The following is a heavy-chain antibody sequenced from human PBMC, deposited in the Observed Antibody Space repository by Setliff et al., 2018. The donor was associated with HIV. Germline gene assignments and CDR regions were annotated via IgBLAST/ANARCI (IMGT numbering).Heavy chain of an antibody. Sequence: NPSETLSLTCAVYGGSFSGYYWSWIRQPPGKGLEWIGEINHSGSTNYNPSLKSRVTISVDTSKNQFSLKLSSVTAADTAVYYCARGRDRSGFYYWYFDLWGRGTLVTVSS. J-gene: IGHJ2*01. CDR3: ARGRDRSGFYYWYFDL. D-gene: IGHD3-22*01. V-gene: IGHV4-34*01. CDR2: INHSGST. CDR1: GGSFSGYY.